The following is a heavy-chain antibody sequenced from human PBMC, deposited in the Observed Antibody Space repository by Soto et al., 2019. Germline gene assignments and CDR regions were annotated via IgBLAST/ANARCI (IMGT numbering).Heavy chain of an antibody. J-gene: IGHJ4*01. V-gene: IGHV3-30*18. Sequence: QVQLVESGGGVVRPGRSLRLSCAASGFTFRNYAMHWVRQAPGKGLEWVAVMSHDGSNKNYVDSVKGRFTISRDNSKNTLYLRMNSLRAEDTAVYYCAKGELLWGGHLDYWGPGTLVTVSS. CDR1: GFTFRNYA. CDR2: MSHDGSNK. CDR3: AKGELLWGGHLDY. D-gene: IGHD2-2*01.